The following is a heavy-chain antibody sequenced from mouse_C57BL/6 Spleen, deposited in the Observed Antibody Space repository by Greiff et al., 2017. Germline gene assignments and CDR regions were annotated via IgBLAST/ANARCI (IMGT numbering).Heavy chain of an antibody. Sequence: VKLQESGPELVKPGASVKISCKASGYAFSSSWMNWVKQRPGKGLEWIGRIYPGDGDTNYNGKFKGKATLTADKSSSTAYMQLSSLTSEDSAVYFCADYYYGSSYYFDYWGQGTTLTVSS. V-gene: IGHV1-82*01. D-gene: IGHD1-1*01. CDR2: IYPGDGDT. CDR3: ADYYYGSSYYFDY. J-gene: IGHJ2*01. CDR1: GYAFSSSW.